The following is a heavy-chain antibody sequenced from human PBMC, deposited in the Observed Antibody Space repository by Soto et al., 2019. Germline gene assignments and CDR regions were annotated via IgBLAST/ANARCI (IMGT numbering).Heavy chain of an antibody. D-gene: IGHD1-7*01. Sequence: SETLSLTCAVSGGSFTGNNWWTWVRQPPGQGLEWIGEIYRTGSTNYNPSLKSRVTISLDKSENQFSLKVTSLTAADTAVYYCASREPGTSGDYWGQGTLVTVSS. CDR1: GGSFTGNNW. V-gene: IGHV4-4*02. CDR2: IYRTGST. J-gene: IGHJ4*02. CDR3: ASREPGTSGDY.